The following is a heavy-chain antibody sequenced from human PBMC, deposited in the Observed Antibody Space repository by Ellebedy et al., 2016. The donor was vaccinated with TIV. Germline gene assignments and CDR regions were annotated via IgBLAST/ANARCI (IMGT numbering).Heavy chain of an antibody. CDR1: GYTFSSYG. J-gene: IGHJ4*02. Sequence: AASVQVSCKASGYTFSSYGISWVRQASGQGLEGMGWIISYNGNTNYAQKLQGRVTMTTDTYTSTAYIELRSLRSDDTAVYYWAREGSTRYYDILTGYYFSGNYFDYWGQGTLVTVSS. V-gene: IGHV1-18*01. CDR2: IISYNGNT. D-gene: IGHD3-9*01. CDR3: AREGSTRYYDILTGYYFSGNYFDY.